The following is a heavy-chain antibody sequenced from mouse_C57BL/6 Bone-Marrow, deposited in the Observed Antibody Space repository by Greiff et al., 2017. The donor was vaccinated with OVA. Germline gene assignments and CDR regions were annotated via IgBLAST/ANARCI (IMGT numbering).Heavy chain of an antibody. CDR1: GFTFSSYA. CDR3: ARGGIYYGYDWFAY. D-gene: IGHD2-2*01. J-gene: IGHJ3*01. CDR2: ISDGGSYT. Sequence: EVKVVESGGGLVKPGGSLKLSCAASGFTFSSYAMSWVRQTPEKRLEWVATISDGGSYTYYPDNVKGRFTISRDNAKNNLYLQMSHLKSEDTAMYYCARGGIYYGYDWFAYWGQGTLVTVSA. V-gene: IGHV5-4*03.